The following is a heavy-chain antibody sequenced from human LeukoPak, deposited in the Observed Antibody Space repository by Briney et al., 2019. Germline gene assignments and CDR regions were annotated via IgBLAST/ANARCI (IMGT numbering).Heavy chain of an antibody. V-gene: IGHV3-7*01. CDR1: GFTFSSYW. CDR2: IKKDGSEK. Sequence: PGGSLRLSCAASGFTFSSYWMSWVRQAPGKGLEWVANIKKDGSEKNYVDSVKGRFTISRDNDKKSLYLQMNSLRVEDTAIYYCARRDFWSGYCFDYWGQGTLVTVSS. J-gene: IGHJ4*02. CDR3: ARRDFWSGYCFDY. D-gene: IGHD3-3*01.